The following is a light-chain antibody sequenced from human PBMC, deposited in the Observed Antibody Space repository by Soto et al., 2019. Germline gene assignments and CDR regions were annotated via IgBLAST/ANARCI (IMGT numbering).Light chain of an antibody. CDR1: KLGDKY. CDR3: QAWDSSIVV. CDR2: QDT. V-gene: IGLV3-1*01. Sequence: SYELTRPPSVSVSPGQTASITCSGDKLGDKYVCWYQQKPGQSPVLVIYQDTKRPSGIPERFSGSNSGNTATLTISGTQAMDEADYYCQAWDSSIVVFGGGTKLTVL. J-gene: IGLJ2*01.